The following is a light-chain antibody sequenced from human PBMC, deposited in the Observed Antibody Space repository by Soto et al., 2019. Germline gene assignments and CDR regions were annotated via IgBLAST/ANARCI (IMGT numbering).Light chain of an antibody. CDR1: QGISSY. J-gene: IGKJ1*01. CDR2: AAS. CDR3: QQYSVYWT. Sequence: DIQLTQSPSFLSASVGDRVTITCRASQGISSYLAWYQQIPGKAPKLLIYAASTLQSGVPSRFSGSGSGTEFTLTISSLQPEDFATYYCQQYSVYWTFGQGTKVEIK. V-gene: IGKV1-9*01.